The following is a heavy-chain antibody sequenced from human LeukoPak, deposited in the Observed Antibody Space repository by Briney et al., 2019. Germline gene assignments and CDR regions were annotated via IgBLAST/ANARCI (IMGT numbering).Heavy chain of an antibody. CDR3: ARRLYIAAAGIPSPFFDY. Sequence: PSETLSLTCAGSGYSISSGYYWGWIRQPPGKGLEWIGSTYHSGSTYYNPSLKSRVTISVDTSKNQFSLKLSSVTAAYTAVYYCARRLYIAAAGIPSPFFDYWGQGTLVTVSS. CDR1: GYSISSGYY. D-gene: IGHD6-13*01. CDR2: TYHSGST. V-gene: IGHV4-38-2*01. J-gene: IGHJ4*02.